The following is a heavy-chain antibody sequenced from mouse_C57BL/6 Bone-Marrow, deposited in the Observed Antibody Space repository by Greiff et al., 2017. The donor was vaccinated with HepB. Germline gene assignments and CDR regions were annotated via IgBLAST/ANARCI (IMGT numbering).Heavy chain of an antibody. J-gene: IGHJ4*01. D-gene: IGHD2-5*01. V-gene: IGHV5-4*03. Sequence: EVKLVESGGGLVKPGGSLKLSCAASGFTFSSYAMSWVRQTPEKRLEWVATISDGGSYTYYPDNVKGRITISRDNAKNNLYLQMSHLTSEDTAMYYCARERVYSNYVDYAMDYWGQGTSVTVSS. CDR3: ARERVYSNYVDYAMDY. CDR1: GFTFSSYA. CDR2: ISDGGSYT.